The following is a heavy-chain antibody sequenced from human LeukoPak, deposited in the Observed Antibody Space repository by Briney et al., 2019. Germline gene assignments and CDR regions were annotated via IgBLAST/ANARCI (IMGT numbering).Heavy chain of an antibody. Sequence: ASVKVSCKASGYTFTSYGISWVRQAPGQGLEWMGWISAYNGNTNYAQKLQGRVTMTTDTSTSTAYMELRSLRADDTAVYYCARDGSGSYYYYYMDVWGKGTTVTVSS. D-gene: IGHD3-3*01. CDR3: ARDGSGSYYYYYMDV. CDR2: ISAYNGNT. J-gene: IGHJ6*03. CDR1: GYTFTSYG. V-gene: IGHV1-18*01.